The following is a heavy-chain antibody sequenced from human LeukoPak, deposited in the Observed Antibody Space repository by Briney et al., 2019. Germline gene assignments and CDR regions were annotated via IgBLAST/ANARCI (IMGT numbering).Heavy chain of an antibody. J-gene: IGHJ4*02. Sequence: ASVTVSCKATGYTFTGYYLHWVRQAPGQGLEWMGWINPNSGGTNYAQKFQGRVTMTRDASISTAYTELSRLRSDDTAVYYCARASVGYCSGGSCYPGVYWGQGTLVTVSS. CDR3: ARASVGYCSGGSCYPGVY. CDR2: INPNSGGT. V-gene: IGHV1-2*02. CDR1: GYTFTGYY. D-gene: IGHD2-15*01.